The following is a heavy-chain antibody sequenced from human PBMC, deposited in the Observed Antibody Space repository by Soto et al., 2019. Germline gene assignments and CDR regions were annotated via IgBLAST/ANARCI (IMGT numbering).Heavy chain of an antibody. CDR3: ARHAAARRADVVAFQV. Sequence: QLHLQESGPGLVKPSETLSLSCIVSGGSISRSPYSWAWLRQPPGQGLEWIGTIFYSGNIYYSASLQSRVSISVYTSKEQFSLKGRSVTAADTAVYYCARHAAARRADVVAFQVWGQGTPVTVSS. J-gene: IGHJ3*01. D-gene: IGHD5-18*01. CDR2: IFYSGNI. V-gene: IGHV4-39*01. CDR1: GGSISRSPYS.